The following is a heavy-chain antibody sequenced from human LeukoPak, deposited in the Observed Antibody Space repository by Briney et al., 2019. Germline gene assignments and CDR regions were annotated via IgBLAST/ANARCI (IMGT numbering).Heavy chain of an antibody. CDR2: INPNSGGT. J-gene: IGHJ3*02. V-gene: IGHV1-2*02. D-gene: IGHD4-17*01. CDR3: ARDTVTSKDAFDI. Sequence: ASVKVSCKASGYTFTGYYMHWVRQAPGQGLEWMGWINPNSGGTNYAQKFQGRVTMTRDTSISTAYMELRSLRSDDTAVYYCARDTVTSKDAFDIWGQGTMVTVSS. CDR1: GYTFTGYY.